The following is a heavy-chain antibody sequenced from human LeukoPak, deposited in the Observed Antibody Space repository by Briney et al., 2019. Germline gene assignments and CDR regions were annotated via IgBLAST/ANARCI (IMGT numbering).Heavy chain of an antibody. J-gene: IGHJ4*02. V-gene: IGHV3-30*18. D-gene: IGHD4-17*01. CDR3: AKDPAMYGDYPIFDY. Sequence: GSLRLSCAASGFTFSSYGMHWVRQAPGKGLEWVAVISYDGSNKYYADSVKGRFTISRDNSKNTLYLQMNSLRAEDTAVYYCAKDPAMYGDYPIFDYWGQGTLVTVSS. CDR1: GFTFSSYG. CDR2: ISYDGSNK.